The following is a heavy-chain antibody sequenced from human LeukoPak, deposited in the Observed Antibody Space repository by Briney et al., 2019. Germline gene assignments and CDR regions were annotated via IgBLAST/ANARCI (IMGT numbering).Heavy chain of an antibody. CDR3: ARAKTYSGSYYDAFDL. CDR1: GSSFSTYS. CDR2: ISSSSGYI. D-gene: IGHD1-26*01. V-gene: IGHV3-21*01. Sequence: GGSLRLSCAASGSSFSTYSMNWVRQAPGKGLEWVSSISSSSGYIYYADSVKGRFTISRDNAENSLYLQMNSLRAEDTAVYYCARAKTYSGSYYDAFDLWGQGTVVTVSS. J-gene: IGHJ3*01.